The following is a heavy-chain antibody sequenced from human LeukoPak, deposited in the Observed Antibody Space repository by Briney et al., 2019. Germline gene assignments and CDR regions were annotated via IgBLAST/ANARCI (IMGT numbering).Heavy chain of an antibody. Sequence: GASVKVSCKASGYTFTSYYMHWVRQAPGQGLEWMGIINPSGGSTSYAQKFQGRVTMTRDTSTSTVYMELSSLRSEDTAVYYCARDPVARGRSGGGWFDPWGQGTLVTVSS. J-gene: IGHJ5*02. D-gene: IGHD1-14*01. V-gene: IGHV1-46*01. CDR2: INPSGGST. CDR1: GYTFTSYY. CDR3: ARDPVARGRSGGGWFDP.